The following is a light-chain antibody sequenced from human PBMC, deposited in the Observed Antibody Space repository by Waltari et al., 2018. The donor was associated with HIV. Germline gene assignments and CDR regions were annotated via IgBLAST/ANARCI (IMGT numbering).Light chain of an antibody. CDR2: EVS. J-gene: IGLJ2*01. CDR1: SSDVGTYNS. V-gene: IGLV2-14*01. Sequence: QSALTQPASVSGSPGQSITISCTGSSSDVGTYNSVSWYQQHPVKAPKLIIYEVSNRPSGVCNRFSGSKSGSTASLTISGLQAEDEADYYCSSYTSGNAVLFGGGTKVTVL. CDR3: SSYTSGNAVL.